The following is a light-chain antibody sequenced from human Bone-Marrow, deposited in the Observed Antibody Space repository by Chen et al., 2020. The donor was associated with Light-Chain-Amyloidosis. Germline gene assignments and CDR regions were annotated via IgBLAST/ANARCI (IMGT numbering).Light chain of an antibody. V-gene: IGLV6-57*01. CDR2: EDN. CDR1: SGYIASNY. J-gene: IGLJ2*01. CDR3: QSYDIGKV. Sequence: NFVLIQPHSVSESPGKTVTISCTRSSGYIASNYVHWYQQRPRRSPTIVIYEDNQRPSGVPGRCSGSIDRSSNSASLTISGLKTEDEGDYYCQSYDIGKVFGGGTKVTVL.